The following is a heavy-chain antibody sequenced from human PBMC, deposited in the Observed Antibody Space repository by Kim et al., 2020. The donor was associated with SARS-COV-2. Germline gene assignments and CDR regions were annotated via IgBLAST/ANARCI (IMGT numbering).Heavy chain of an antibody. CDR3: ARVGYSSSWYEFEWFDP. D-gene: IGHD6-13*01. J-gene: IGHJ5*02. Sequence: LESRVPISVDTSKNQFSLKLSSVTAADTAVYYCARVGYSSSWYEFEWFDPWGQGTLVTVSS. V-gene: IGHV4-34*01.